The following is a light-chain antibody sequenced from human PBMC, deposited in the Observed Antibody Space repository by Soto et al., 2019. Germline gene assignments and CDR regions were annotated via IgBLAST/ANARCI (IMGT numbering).Light chain of an antibody. CDR3: QHYGSSLT. Sequence: EIVLTQSPGTLSLSPGERATLSCRASQSVSSSYLAWYQQKPGQAPRLLIYGASSRATGIPDRFSGSGSEIDFTITIRRLEPEDFAVYYCQHYGSSLTFGPGTKVEIK. V-gene: IGKV3-20*01. J-gene: IGKJ3*01. CDR1: QSVSSSY. CDR2: GAS.